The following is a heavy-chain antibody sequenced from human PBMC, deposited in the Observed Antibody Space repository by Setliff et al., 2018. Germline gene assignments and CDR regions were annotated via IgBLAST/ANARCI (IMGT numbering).Heavy chain of an antibody. CDR2: IYTGGST. J-gene: IGHJ6*02. CDR1: GFTVRSYY. V-gene: IGHV3-66*01. D-gene: IGHD5-12*01. CDR3: AGCGYGQYYAMDV. Sequence: PGGSLRLSCADSGFTVRSYYMTWVRQAPGKGLEWVSVIYTGGSTYYADSVKGRFTISRDDSNNTLYLQMTSLRAEDTAVYYCAGCGYGQYYAMDVWGQGTTVTVSS.